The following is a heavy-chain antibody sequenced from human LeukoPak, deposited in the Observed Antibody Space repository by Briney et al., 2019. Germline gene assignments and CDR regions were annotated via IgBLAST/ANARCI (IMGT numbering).Heavy chain of an antibody. CDR2: IYTSGST. CDR1: GGSISSYY. Sequence: PSETLSLTCTVSGGSISSYYWSWIRQPAGKGLEWIGRIYTSGSTNYNPSLKSRVTMSVDTSKNQFSLKLSSVTAADTAVYYCARLVVVIPLTYYLDYWGQGTLVTVSS. D-gene: IGHD3-22*01. V-gene: IGHV4-4*07. J-gene: IGHJ4*02. CDR3: ARLVVVIPLTYYLDY.